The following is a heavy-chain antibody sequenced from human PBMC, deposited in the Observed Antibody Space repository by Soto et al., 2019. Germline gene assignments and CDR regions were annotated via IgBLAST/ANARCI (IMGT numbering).Heavy chain of an antibody. J-gene: IGHJ6*02. V-gene: IGHV3-30-3*01. D-gene: IGHD3-3*02. CDR2: ISYDGSNK. CDR1: GFTFSSYA. CDR3: ARSPTFSYYYGMDV. Sequence: QVQLVESGGGVVQPGGSLRLSCAASGFTFSSYAMHWVRQAPGKGLEWVAVISYDGSNKYYADSVKGRFTISRDNSKNTLYLQMNSLRAEDTAVYYCARSPTFSYYYGMDVWGQGTTVTVSS.